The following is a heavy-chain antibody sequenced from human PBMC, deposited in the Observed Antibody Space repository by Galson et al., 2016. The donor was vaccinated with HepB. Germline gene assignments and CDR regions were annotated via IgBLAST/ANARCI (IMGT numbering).Heavy chain of an antibody. V-gene: IGHV4-34*01. CDR1: GGSFTGYY. J-gene: IGHJ5*02. D-gene: IGHD2-15*01. CDR2: MYYSGST. CDR3: ASQIYRSSWHSKPWFDP. Sequence: SETLSLTCVLYGGSFTGYYWNWVRQTPGKGLEWIGSMYYSGSTYYNPSLKSRVTISVDTSKNQFSLNLTSVTAADTALYYCASQIYRSSWHSKPWFDPWGQGTLVTVSS.